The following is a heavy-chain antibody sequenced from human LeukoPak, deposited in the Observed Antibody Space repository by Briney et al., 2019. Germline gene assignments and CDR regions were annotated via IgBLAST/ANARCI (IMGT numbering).Heavy chain of an antibody. CDR1: GFTFSSYA. J-gene: IGHJ4*02. CDR2: ISGSGGST. V-gene: IGHV3-23*01. Sequence: GGSLRLSCAASGFTFSSYAMSWVRQAPGKGLEWVSAISGSGGSTYYADSVKGRFTISRDNSKNTLYLQMDSLRAEDAAVYYCARDLRKGSYFDYWGLGTLVTVSS. CDR3: ARDLRKGSYFDY. D-gene: IGHD3-10*01.